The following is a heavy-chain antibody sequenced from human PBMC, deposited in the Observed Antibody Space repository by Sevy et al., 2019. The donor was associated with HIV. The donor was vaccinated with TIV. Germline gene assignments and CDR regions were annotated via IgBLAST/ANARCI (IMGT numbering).Heavy chain of an antibody. V-gene: IGHV3-7*01. J-gene: IGHJ4*02. CDR2: IKQDGSEK. D-gene: IGHD5-18*01. Sequence: GGSLRLSCGASGFTFSNYWMSWVRQAPGKGLEWVANIKQDGSEKYYVDSVKGRFIISRDNAKNSLYLQMNSLRAEDTAVYYCDGGLWWQAAPHPDCWGQGTLVTVSS. CDR1: GFTFSNYW. CDR3: DGGLWWQAAPHPDC.